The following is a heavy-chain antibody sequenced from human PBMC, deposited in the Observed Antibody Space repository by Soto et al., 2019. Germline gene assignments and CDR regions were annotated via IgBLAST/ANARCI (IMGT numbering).Heavy chain of an antibody. CDR2: ISGSGGST. D-gene: IGHD3-10*01. CDR3: ANPLTNTMVRLPDDY. V-gene: IGHV3-23*01. CDR1: GFTFSSYA. J-gene: IGHJ4*02. Sequence: GGSLRLSCAASGFTFSSYAMSWVRQAPGKGLEWVSAISGSGGSTYYADSVKGRFTISRDNSKNTLYLQMNSLRAEDTAVYYCANPLTNTMVRLPDDYWGQGTLVTVSS.